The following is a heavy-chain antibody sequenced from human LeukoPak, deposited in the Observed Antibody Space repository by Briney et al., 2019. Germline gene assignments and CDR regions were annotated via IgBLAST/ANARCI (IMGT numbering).Heavy chain of an antibody. CDR3: ARVETVVRPDEYYFDY. V-gene: IGHV5-51*01. D-gene: IGHD2-15*01. CDR1: GYSFTSYW. CDR2: IYPGDSDT. Sequence: GESLQISCKGSGYSFTSYWIGWVRQMPGKGLEWMGIIYPGDSDTRYSPSFQGQVTISADKSISTAYLQWSSLKASDTAMYYCARVETVVRPDEYYFDYWGQGTLVTVSS. J-gene: IGHJ4*02.